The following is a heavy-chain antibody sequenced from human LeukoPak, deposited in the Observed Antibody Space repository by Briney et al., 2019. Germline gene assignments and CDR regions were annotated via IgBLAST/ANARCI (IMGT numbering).Heavy chain of an antibody. V-gene: IGHV3-23*01. D-gene: IGHD6-19*01. J-gene: IGHJ4*02. CDR1: GFTFSSYA. Sequence: GGSLRLSCAASGFTFSSYAMSWDRQGPGKGLEWVSAISGSGGSTYYADSVKGRFTISRDNSKNTLHLQMNSLRAEDTAVYYYAFPKPAVAGPFDYWGQGTLVTVSS. CDR3: AFPKPAVAGPFDY. CDR2: ISGSGGST.